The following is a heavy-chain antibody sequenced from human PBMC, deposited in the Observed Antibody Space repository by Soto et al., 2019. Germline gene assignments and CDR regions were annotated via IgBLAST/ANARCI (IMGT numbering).Heavy chain of an antibody. Sequence: ESGGGLVQPGGSLRLSCAASGFTFSSYAMSWVRQAPGKGLEWISGISGSGGSTYYADSVKGRFTISRDNSKNTLYLQMNSLRAEDTAVYYCAKGSRRGLEGYWYFDLWGRGTLVTVSS. J-gene: IGHJ2*01. V-gene: IGHV3-23*01. CDR2: ISGSGGST. CDR3: AKGSRRGLEGYWYFDL. D-gene: IGHD1-26*01. CDR1: GFTFSSYA.